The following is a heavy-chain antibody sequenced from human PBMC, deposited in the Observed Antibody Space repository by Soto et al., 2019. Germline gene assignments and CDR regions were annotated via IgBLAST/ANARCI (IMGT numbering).Heavy chain of an antibody. CDR3: AKDHTVTYYDFWSGPRGWFDP. Sequence: GGSLRLSCAASGFTFSSYAMSWVRQAPGKGLEWVSAISGSGGSTYYADSVKGRFTISRDNSKNTLHLQMNSLRAEDTAVYYCAKDHTVTYYDFWSGPRGWFDPWGQGTLVTVSS. D-gene: IGHD3-3*01. J-gene: IGHJ5*02. CDR1: GFTFSSYA. V-gene: IGHV3-23*01. CDR2: ISGSGGST.